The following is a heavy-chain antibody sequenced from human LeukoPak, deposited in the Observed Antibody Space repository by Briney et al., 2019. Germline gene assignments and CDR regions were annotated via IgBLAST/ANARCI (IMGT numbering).Heavy chain of an antibody. CDR2: ISHSGTT. V-gene: IGHV4-34*01. Sequence: SETLSLTCAVYGGSFSGYYWSWIRPPPGKGPGGIGEISHSGTTNYNPTLKSRVTTSVDTSKNQFSLKLSSVTAADTAVYYCARSWLQYLPDAFDIWGQGTMVTVSS. J-gene: IGHJ3*02. CDR1: GGSFSGYY. D-gene: IGHD5-24*01. CDR3: ARSWLQYLPDAFDI.